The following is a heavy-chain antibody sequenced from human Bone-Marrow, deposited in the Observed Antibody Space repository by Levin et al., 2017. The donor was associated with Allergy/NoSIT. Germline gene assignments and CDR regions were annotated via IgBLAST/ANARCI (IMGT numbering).Heavy chain of an antibody. Sequence: AASVKVSCKASGGTFSSYAISWVRQAPGQGLEWMGGIIPIFGTANYAQKFQGRVTITADESTSTAYMELSSLRSEDTAVYYCARVTYYDFWSGYLQNAFDIWGQGTMVTVSS. J-gene: IGHJ3*02. CDR2: IIPIFGTA. D-gene: IGHD3-3*01. CDR1: GGTFSSYA. V-gene: IGHV1-69*13. CDR3: ARVTYYDFWSGYLQNAFDI.